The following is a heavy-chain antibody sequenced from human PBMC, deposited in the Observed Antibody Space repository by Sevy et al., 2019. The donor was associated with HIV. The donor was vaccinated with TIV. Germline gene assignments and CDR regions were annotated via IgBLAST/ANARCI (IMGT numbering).Heavy chain of an antibody. J-gene: IGHJ4*02. CDR2: ISRSGTTR. V-gene: IGHV3-48*02. CDR1: GFTFSDYS. Sequence: GGSLRLSCAASGFTFSDYSLNWVRQAPGKGLEWVSYISRSGTTRHYADSVRGRFTISRDDAKNSLYLQMSSLRDEDTAVYYCARDDTASYLPDSWGQGTLVTASS. D-gene: IGHD3-10*01. CDR3: ARDDTASYLPDS.